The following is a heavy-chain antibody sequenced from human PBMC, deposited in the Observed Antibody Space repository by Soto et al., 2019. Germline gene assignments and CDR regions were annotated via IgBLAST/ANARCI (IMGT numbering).Heavy chain of an antibody. D-gene: IGHD3-10*01. CDR1: GFTFSRHG. Sequence: QVQLVESGGGVVQPGRSLRLSCAASGFTFSRHGMHWVRQAPGKGLEWVAVIWYDGSNKYYADSVKGRFTISRDNSKNTLYLQMNSLRAEDTAVYYCARDRSNYFDYWGQGTLVTVSS. CDR3: ARDRSNYFDY. CDR2: IWYDGSNK. V-gene: IGHV3-33*01. J-gene: IGHJ4*02.